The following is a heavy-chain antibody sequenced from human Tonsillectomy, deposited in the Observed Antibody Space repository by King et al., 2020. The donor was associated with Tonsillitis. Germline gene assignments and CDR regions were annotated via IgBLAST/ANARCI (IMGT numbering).Heavy chain of an antibody. V-gene: IGHV3-74*01. Sequence: DVQLVESGGGLVQPGGSLRLSCAASGFTFSSYWMHWVRQAPGKGLVWVSRINSDGSSTSYVDSVKGRFTISRDNAKSTLYLQMNSLRAEDTAVYYCARVYCGGDGSAPSYYYYGMDVWGQGTTVTVSS. CDR1: GFTFSSYW. CDR3: ARVYCGGDGSAPSYYYYGMDV. D-gene: IGHD2-21*02. CDR2: INSDGSST. J-gene: IGHJ6*02.